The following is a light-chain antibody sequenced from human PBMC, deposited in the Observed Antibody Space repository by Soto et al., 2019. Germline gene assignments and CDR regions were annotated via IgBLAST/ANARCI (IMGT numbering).Light chain of an antibody. CDR2: DAS. CDR3: QQYDHLPPLS. V-gene: IGKV1-33*01. Sequence: DIQMTQSPSSLSESVGDRVTITCQASQDIKNYLNWYQQKPGQAPNLLIYDASNLKTGVPSRFSGGGSGTHCSLSISRLQTEDVATYYCQQYDHLPPLSFGGGTKVEIK. J-gene: IGKJ4*01. CDR1: QDIKNY.